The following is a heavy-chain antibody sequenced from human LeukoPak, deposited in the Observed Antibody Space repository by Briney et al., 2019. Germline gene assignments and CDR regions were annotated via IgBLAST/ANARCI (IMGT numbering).Heavy chain of an antibody. D-gene: IGHD3-10*01. Sequence: PGGSLRLSCAASGFTFSSYAMSWVRQAPGKGLEWVSAISGSGGSTYYADSVKGRFTISRDNSKNTLYLQMNSLRAEDTAVYYCASPLWFGDYGMGVWGQGTTVTVSS. V-gene: IGHV3-23*01. J-gene: IGHJ6*02. CDR1: GFTFSSYA. CDR2: ISGSGGST. CDR3: ASPLWFGDYGMGV.